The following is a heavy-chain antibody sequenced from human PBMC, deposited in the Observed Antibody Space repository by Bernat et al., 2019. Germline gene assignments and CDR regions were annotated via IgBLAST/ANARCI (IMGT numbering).Heavy chain of an antibody. CDR2: IRQDGSQK. J-gene: IGHJ4*02. CDR1: GFSFSNSW. V-gene: IGHV3-7*03. Sequence: EVQVVESGGGLVQPGGSLILSCTASGFSFSNSWMNWVRQSPWKGLDWVANIRQDGSQKNYVDSVRGRFTISRDNSKNSVYLKMDSLRGEETAVYESASQVIGNAAHWGQGTLVTVSS. CDR3: ASQVIGNAAH. D-gene: IGHD2-21*01.